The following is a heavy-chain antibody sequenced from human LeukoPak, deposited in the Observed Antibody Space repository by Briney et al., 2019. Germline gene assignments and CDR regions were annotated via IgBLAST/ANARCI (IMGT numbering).Heavy chain of an antibody. CDR1: GFTFYSFG. CDR3: ARDRRATLAY. D-gene: IGHD1-26*01. CDR2: IWYDGSSK. V-gene: IGHV3-33*01. Sequence: RGSLRLSCAASGFTFYSFGIHRGRQAAGKRLGVVAVIWYDGSSKYYADAVKGRFTISRDNSKHTLYLQMNSLRAEDTAMYYCARDRRATLAYWGQGTLVTVYS. J-gene: IGHJ4*02.